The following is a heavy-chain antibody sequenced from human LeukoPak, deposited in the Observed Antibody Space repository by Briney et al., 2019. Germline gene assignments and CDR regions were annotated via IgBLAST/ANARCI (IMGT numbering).Heavy chain of an antibody. Sequence: PGGSLRLSCAASGFTFSSYATHWVRQAPGKGLEWVAVISYDGSNKYYADSVKGRFTISRDNSKNTLYLQMNSLGAEDTAVYYCARVVLRNSVVTALFDYWGQGTQVAVSS. V-gene: IGHV3-30-3*01. D-gene: IGHD2-21*02. J-gene: IGHJ4*02. CDR2: ISYDGSNK. CDR3: ARVVLRNSVVTALFDY. CDR1: GFTFSSYA.